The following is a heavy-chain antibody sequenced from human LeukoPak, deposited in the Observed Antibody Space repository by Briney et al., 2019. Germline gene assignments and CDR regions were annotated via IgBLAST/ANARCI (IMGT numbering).Heavy chain of an antibody. CDR1: GGSFSGYY. D-gene: IGHD6-13*01. V-gene: IGHV4-4*07. Sequence: SETLSLTCAVYGGSFSGYYWSWIRQPAGKGLEWIGRIYTSGSTNYNPSLKSRVTMSVDTSKNQFPLKLSSVTAADTAVYYCAREAAGKVGFDYWGQGTLVTVSS. CDR3: AREAAGKVGFDY. J-gene: IGHJ4*02. CDR2: IYTSGST.